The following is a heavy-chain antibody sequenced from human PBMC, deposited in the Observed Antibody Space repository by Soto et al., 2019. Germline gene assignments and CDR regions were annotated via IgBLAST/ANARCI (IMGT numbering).Heavy chain of an antibody. CDR2: ISGSGDTT. J-gene: IGHJ4*02. V-gene: IGHV3-23*01. Sequence: GGSLRLSCAASGFTFSSYGMHWVRQAPGKGLEWVSAISGSGDTTYYANSVKGRFTISRDNSKNTLYLQMNSLRDEDTAVYYCAKGSYRPHDYWGQGTLVTVSS. D-gene: IGHD1-26*01. CDR1: GFTFSSYG. CDR3: AKGSYRPHDY.